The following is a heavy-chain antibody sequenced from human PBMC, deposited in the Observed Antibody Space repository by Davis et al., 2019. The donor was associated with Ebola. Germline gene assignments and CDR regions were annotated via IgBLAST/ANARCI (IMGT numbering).Heavy chain of an antibody. V-gene: IGHV3-23*01. J-gene: IGHJ4*02. Sequence: GGSLRLSCAASGFTFSSYAMSWVRQAPGKGLEWVSAISGSGGSTYYADSVKGRFTISRDNSKNTLYLQMNSLRAEDTAIYYCAKCDYGDYGIDYWGQGTLVTVSS. CDR3: AKCDYGDYGIDY. CDR2: ISGSGGST. CDR1: GFTFSSYA. D-gene: IGHD4-17*01.